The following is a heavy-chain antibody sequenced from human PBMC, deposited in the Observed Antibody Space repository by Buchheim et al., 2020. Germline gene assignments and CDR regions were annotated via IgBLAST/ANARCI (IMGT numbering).Heavy chain of an antibody. CDR1: GYTFTSYY. D-gene: IGHD2-15*01. V-gene: IGHV1-46*01. J-gene: IGHJ6*02. Sequence: QVQLVQSGAEVKKPGASVKVSCKASGYTFTSYYMHWVRQAPGQGLEWMGIINPSGGSTSYAQKFQGSVTMTRDTSTGTVSIELISLRTEDTAVYYCARDACSGGSCYYYGMDVWGQGTT. CDR3: ARDACSGGSCYYYGMDV. CDR2: INPSGGST.